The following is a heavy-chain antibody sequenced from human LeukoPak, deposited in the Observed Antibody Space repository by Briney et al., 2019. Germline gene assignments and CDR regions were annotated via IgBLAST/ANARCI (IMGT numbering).Heavy chain of an antibody. CDR3: ASSIHLWPYFDY. CDR1: GFTVSSNY. D-gene: IGHD5-18*01. V-gene: IGHV3-53*01. CDR2: IYSGGST. J-gene: IGHJ4*02. Sequence: PGGSLRLSCAASGFTVSSNYMSWVRQAPGKGLEWVSVIYSGGSTYYADSVKGRFTISRDNSKNTLYLQMNSLRAEDTAVYYCASSIHLWPYFDYWGQGTLATVSS.